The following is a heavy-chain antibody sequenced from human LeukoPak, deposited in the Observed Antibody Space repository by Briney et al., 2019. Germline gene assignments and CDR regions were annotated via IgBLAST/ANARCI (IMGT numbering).Heavy chain of an antibody. CDR1: GGSISSYY. D-gene: IGHD4-17*01. CDR2: IYYSGST. Sequence: PSETLSLTCTVSGGSISSYYWSWIRQPPGKGLEWIGYIYYSGSTNYNPSLKSRVTISVDTSKNQFSLKLSSVIAADTAVYYCARGIDDYGDLYYFDYWGQGTLVTVSS. CDR3: ARGIDDYGDLYYFDY. J-gene: IGHJ4*02. V-gene: IGHV4-59*01.